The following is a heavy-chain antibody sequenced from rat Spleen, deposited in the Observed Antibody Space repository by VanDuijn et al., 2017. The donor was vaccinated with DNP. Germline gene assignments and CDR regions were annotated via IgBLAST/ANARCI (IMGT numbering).Heavy chain of an antibody. Sequence: EVQLVESGGGLVQPGNSLKLSCAASGFTFSDYAMAWVRQSLRKGLEWVAVIIYDGSNTHYRDSVKGRFTISRENAKSTLYLQMDSLRSEDTATYYGAGRPPPTRGPFDYWGQGVTVTVSS. CDR1: GFTFSDYA. D-gene: IGHD1-4*01. CDR3: AGRPPPTRGPFDY. V-gene: IGHV5-17*01. CDR2: IIYDGSNT. J-gene: IGHJ2*01.